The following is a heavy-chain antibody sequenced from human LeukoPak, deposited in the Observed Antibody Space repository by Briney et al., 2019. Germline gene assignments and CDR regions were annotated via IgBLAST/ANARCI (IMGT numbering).Heavy chain of an antibody. CDR1: GGTFSSYA. V-gene: IGHV1-69*13. D-gene: IGHD3-10*01. CDR3: ARAWGVRGSRYYYYGMDV. Sequence: AASVKVSCKASGGTFSSYAISWVRQAPGQGLEWMGGIIPIFGTANYAQKFQGRVTITADESTSTAYMELSSLRSEDTAVYYCARAWGVRGSRYYYYGMDVWGQGTTVTVSS. J-gene: IGHJ6*02. CDR2: IIPIFGTA.